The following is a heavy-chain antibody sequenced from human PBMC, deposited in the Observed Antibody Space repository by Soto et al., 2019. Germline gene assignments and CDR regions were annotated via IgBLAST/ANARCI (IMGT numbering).Heavy chain of an antibody. J-gene: IGHJ6*02. CDR3: ARERARYGMDV. Sequence: AAVMGYIKASGYTFTRYDTKIHRQATGQGLEWMGWMNPNSGNTGYAQNFQGRVTMTRNTSISTAYMELSSLRSEDTAVYYCARERARYGMDVWGQGTTVTVSS. V-gene: IGHV1-8*01. CDR1: GYTFTRYD. CDR2: MNPNSGNT.